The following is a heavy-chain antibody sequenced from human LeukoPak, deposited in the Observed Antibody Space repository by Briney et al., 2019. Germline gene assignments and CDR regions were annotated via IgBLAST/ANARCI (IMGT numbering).Heavy chain of an antibody. D-gene: IGHD5-12*01. CDR2: ISSSSTYI. J-gene: IGHJ4*02. CDR1: GFTFSDYS. Sequence: GGSLRLSCAASGFTFSDYSMKWIRQAPGKGLEWVSSISSSSTYIYYADSVKGRFTISRDNAKNSLYLQMNSLRAEDTAVYYCARVQRLWLRSTTTFDYWGQGTLVTVSS. CDR3: ARVQRLWLRSTTTFDY. V-gene: IGHV3-21*01.